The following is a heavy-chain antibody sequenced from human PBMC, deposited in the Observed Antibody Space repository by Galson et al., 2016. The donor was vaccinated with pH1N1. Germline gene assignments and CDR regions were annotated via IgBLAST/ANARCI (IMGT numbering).Heavy chain of an antibody. CDR1: GFTFTYAW. CDR3: ARARYSAYDQGDAFDI. D-gene: IGHD5-12*01. V-gene: IGHV3-15*01. CDR2: ILSKRDGETI. J-gene: IGHJ3*02. Sequence: SLRLSCAASGFTFTYAWMIWVRQAPGKGPEWVGRILSKRDGETIDYAAPVKGRFTISRDDSASTLYLQMNSLRAEDTAVYFCARARYSAYDQGDAFDIWGQGTLVTVSS.